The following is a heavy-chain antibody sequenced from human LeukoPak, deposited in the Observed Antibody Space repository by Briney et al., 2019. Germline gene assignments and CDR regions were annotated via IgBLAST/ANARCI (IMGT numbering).Heavy chain of an antibody. V-gene: IGHV4-61*02. J-gene: IGHJ6*03. D-gene: IGHD2-21*02. CDR1: GGSISSGSYY. CDR3: ARTYCGGDCRGYYYHYYMDV. Sequence: SETLSLTCTVSGGSISSGSYYWSWIRQPAGKGLEWIGRIYTSGSTNYNPSLKSRVTISVDRSKNQFSLKLSSVTAADTAVYYCARTYCGGDCRGYYYHYYMDVWGKGTTVTISS. CDR2: IYTSGST.